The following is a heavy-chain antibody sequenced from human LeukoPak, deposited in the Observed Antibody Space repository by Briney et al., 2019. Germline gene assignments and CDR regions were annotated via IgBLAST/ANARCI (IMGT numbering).Heavy chain of an antibody. CDR1: GFTVSSNY. Sequence: GGSLRLSCAASGFTVSSNYMSWVRQAPGKGLEWVSVIYSDGTTYYADSVKGRFTISRDNSKNTLYLQMNSLRAEDTTVYYCAKGYPGDYGFDYWGQGTLVTVSS. CDR3: AKGYPGDYGFDY. V-gene: IGHV3-53*01. J-gene: IGHJ4*02. D-gene: IGHD4-17*01. CDR2: IYSDGTT.